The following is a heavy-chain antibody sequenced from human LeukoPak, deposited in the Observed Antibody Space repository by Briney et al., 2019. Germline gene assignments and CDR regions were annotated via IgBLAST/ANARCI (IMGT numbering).Heavy chain of an antibody. V-gene: IGHV3-74*01. CDR1: GFTFSSYW. Sequence: GGSLRLSCAASGFTFSSYWMHWVRQAPGKGLVWVSRIGDDGTSTAYADSVKGRFTISRDNAKNTVYLQMNSLRAEDTALYYCARASRGNWFDPWGQGTLVTVSS. J-gene: IGHJ5*02. CDR2: IGDDGTST. CDR3: ARASRGNWFDP. D-gene: IGHD3-10*01.